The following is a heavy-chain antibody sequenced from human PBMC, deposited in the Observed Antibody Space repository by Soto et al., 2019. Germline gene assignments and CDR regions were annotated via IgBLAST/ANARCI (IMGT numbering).Heavy chain of an antibody. J-gene: IGHJ3*02. V-gene: IGHV3-64*04. CDR2: ISSNGVVT. CDR3: ARDRTYIDFWSGFYSDAIDI. Sequence: PGGSLRLSCAASGFTLSGYAMDWVRQAPGKGLEYVSGISSNGVVTYYADSVKGRFTISRDNAKNTLYLQMNSLRDEDTAVYYCARDRTYIDFWSGFYSDAIDIWGQGTMVTVSS. CDR1: GFTLSGYA. D-gene: IGHD3-3*01.